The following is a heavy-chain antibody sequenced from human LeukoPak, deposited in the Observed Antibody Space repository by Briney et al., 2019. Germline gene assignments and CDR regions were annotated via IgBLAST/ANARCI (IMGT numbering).Heavy chain of an antibody. D-gene: IGHD3-22*01. Sequence: PGGSLRLSCAASGVTLWLYSMHWVRQAPGKGLEWVASISSTSTFIYSADSVKGRFTISRDTAKNSLFLQMNSLRAQDTAIYYWRRDFFDSSDDPQTYYYYYMDVWGKGTTVTVSS. CDR3: RRDFFDSSDDPQTYYYYYMDV. V-gene: IGHV3-21*01. CDR1: GVTLWLYS. J-gene: IGHJ6*03. CDR2: ISSTSTFI.